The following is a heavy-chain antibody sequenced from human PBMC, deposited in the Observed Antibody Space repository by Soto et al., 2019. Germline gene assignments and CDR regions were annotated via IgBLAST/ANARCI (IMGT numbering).Heavy chain of an antibody. CDR3: VRGGYCSGGVCYLLDV. V-gene: IGHV4-30-4*01. J-gene: IGHJ6*02. CDR2: IYYSGST. Sequence: SETLSLTCSVSGDSISSGDHYWSWIRQPPGKGLEWIGYIYYSGSTYYNPSLESRVTISVDTSKNQFSLNLSSVTAADTAIYYCVRGGYCSGGVCYLLDVWGQGTSVTVSS. CDR1: GDSISSGDHY. D-gene: IGHD2-15*01.